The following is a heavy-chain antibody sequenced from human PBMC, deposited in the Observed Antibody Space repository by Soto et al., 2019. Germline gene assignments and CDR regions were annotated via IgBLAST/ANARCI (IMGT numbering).Heavy chain of an antibody. J-gene: IGHJ5*02. CDR1: GGSISSYY. Sequence: PSGTLSLTGTVSGGSISSYYWSWIRQPPGKELKWIGYIYYSGSTNYNPSLKSRVTISVDTSKNQFSLKLSSVTAADTAVSYCETEPMDWIYPLRQGALLPVSS. CDR2: IYYSGST. V-gene: IGHV4-59*01. CDR3: ETEPMDWIYP.